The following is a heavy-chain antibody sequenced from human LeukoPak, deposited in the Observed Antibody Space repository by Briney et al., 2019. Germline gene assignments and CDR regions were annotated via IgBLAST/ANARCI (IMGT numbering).Heavy chain of an antibody. J-gene: IGHJ3*02. CDR3: AKDITYDSSGPGNAFDI. CDR1: GFTFDDYA. D-gene: IGHD3-22*01. V-gene: IGHV3-9*01. CDR2: ISWNSGSI. Sequence: GGSLRLSCAASGFTFDDYAMHWVRQAPGKGLEWVSGISWNSGSIGYADSVKGRFTISRDNAKNSLYLQMNSLRAEDTALYYCAKDITYDSSGPGNAFDIWGQGTMVTVSS.